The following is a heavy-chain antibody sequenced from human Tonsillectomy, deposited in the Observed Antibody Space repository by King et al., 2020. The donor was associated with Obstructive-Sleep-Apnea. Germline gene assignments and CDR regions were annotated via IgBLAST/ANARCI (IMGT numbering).Heavy chain of an antibody. CDR1: GYSISSGYY. V-gene: IGHV4-38-2*02. D-gene: IGHD1-26*01. J-gene: IGHJ4*02. CDR3: ARDVVGATSRDY. CDR2: IYHSGST. Sequence: VQLQESGPGLVKPSETLSLTCTVSGYSISSGYYWGWIRQPPGKGLEWIGGIYHSGSTYYNPSLKSRVTISVDKSKNQFSLKLSSVTAADTAVDYCARDVVGATSRDYWGQGTLVTVSS.